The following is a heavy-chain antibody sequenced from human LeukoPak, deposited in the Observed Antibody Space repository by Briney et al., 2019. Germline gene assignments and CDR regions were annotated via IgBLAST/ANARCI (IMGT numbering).Heavy chain of an antibody. CDR1: GLTFSGYY. CDR3: ARVRNPGYCSTARCYVGY. J-gene: IGHJ4*02. CDR2: ISSSSDTI. D-gene: IGHD2-2*01. Sequence: GGSLRLSCAASGLTFSGYYMTWIRQAPGKRLEWVSYISSSSDTIYYADSVKGRFTISRDNADNSVYLQMNSLRAEDTALYYCARVRNPGYCSTARCYVGYWGQGTLVTVSS. V-gene: IGHV3-11*04.